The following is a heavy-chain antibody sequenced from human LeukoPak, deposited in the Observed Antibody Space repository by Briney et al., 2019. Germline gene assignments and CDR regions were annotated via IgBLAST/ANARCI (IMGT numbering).Heavy chain of an antibody. V-gene: IGHV4-38-2*01. CDR2: IYHSGST. Sequence: KPSETLSLNCAVSGYSISSGYYWGWIPQPPGKGLEWIGSIYHSGSTYYNPSLKSRVTISVDTSKNQFSLKLSSVTAADTAVYYCARKEGSIAARIDYWGQGTLVTVSS. CDR1: GYSISSGYY. J-gene: IGHJ4*02. CDR3: ARKEGSIAARIDY. D-gene: IGHD6-6*01.